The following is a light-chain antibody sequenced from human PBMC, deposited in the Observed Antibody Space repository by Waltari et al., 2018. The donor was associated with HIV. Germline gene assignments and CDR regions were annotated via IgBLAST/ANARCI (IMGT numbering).Light chain of an antibody. Sequence: EIVLTQSPPSLPVTPAGPASISCRPNQSHLHSNGNNYLDWYLQKPGQAPQCLIYVGTVRATGVPDRFSGSESGTEFTLKISRVEAEDVGVYYCMQPLESPWTFGQGTKVEIK. CDR1: QSHLHSNGNNY. V-gene: IGKV2-28*01. CDR2: VGT. J-gene: IGKJ1*01. CDR3: MQPLESPWT.